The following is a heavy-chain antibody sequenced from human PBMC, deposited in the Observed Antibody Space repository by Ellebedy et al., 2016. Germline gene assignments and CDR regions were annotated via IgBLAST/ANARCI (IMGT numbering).Heavy chain of an antibody. CDR1: GGSISSSSYY. CDR3: ARNPWVGIVVVPAAMFFDY. V-gene: IGHV4-39*01. D-gene: IGHD2-2*03. CDR2: IYYSGNT. J-gene: IGHJ4*02. Sequence: SETLSLTCTVSGGSISSSSYYWGWIRQPPGKGLEWIGSIYYSGNTYYNPSLKSRVTISVDTSKNQFSLKLSSVTAADTAVYYCARNPWVGIVVVPAAMFFDYWGQGTLVTVSS.